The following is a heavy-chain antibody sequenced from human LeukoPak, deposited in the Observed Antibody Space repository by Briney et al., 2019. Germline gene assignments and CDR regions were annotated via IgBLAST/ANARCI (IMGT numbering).Heavy chain of an antibody. CDR3: AKSHYDSSGYYPTVDY. CDR2: ISGSGGST. V-gene: IGHV3-23*01. D-gene: IGHD3-22*01. Sequence: PGGSLRLSCAASGFTFSSYAMSWVRQAPGKGLEWVSAISGSGGSTYYADSVKGRFTISRDNSKNTLYLQMNSVRAEDTAVYYCAKSHYDSSGYYPTVDYWGRGTLVTVSS. J-gene: IGHJ4*02. CDR1: GFTFSSYA.